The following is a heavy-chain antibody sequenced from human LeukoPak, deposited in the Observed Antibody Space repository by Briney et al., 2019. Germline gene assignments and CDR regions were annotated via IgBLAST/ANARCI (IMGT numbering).Heavy chain of an antibody. V-gene: IGHV4-34*01. CDR2: INHSGST. CDR1: GFTFSSYE. CDR3: ARERSYGSGSYRRVFDY. J-gene: IGHJ4*02. D-gene: IGHD3-10*01. Sequence: GSLRLSCAASGFTFSSYEMNWVRQAPGKGLEWIGEINHSGSTNYNPSPKSRVTISVDTSKNQFSLKLSSVTAADTAVYYCARERSYGSGSYRRVFDYWGQGTLVTVSS.